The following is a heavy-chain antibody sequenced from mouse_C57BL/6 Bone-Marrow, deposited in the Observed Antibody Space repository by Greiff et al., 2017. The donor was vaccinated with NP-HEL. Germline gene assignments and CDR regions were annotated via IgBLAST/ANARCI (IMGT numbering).Heavy chain of an antibody. V-gene: IGHV1-42*01. CDR1: GYSFTGYY. D-gene: IGHD1-1*01. CDR2: INPSTGGT. CDR3: ARSSYYGSWYFDV. Sequence: EVQLQQSGPELVKPGASVKISCKASGYSFTGYYMNWVKQSPEKSLEWIGEINPSTGGTTYNQKFKAKATLTVDKSSSTAYMQLKSLTSEDSAVYYGARSSYYGSWYFDVWGTGTTVTVSS. J-gene: IGHJ1*03.